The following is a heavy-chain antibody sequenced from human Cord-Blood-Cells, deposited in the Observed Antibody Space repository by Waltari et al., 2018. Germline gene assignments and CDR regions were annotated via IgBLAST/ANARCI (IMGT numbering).Heavy chain of an antibody. V-gene: IGHV3-48*03. CDR3: AREGGYSGTRGFDY. J-gene: IGHJ4*02. CDR2: IRSSGSTI. D-gene: IGHD1-26*01. Sequence: EVQLVESGGGLVQPGGSLRLSCAASGFTFSSYAMNWVRQAPGKGLEWVSYIRSSGSTIYYAGSVKGRFTISRDNAKNSLYLQMNSLRAEDTAVYYCAREGGYSGTRGFDYWGQGTLVTVSS. CDR1: GFTFSSYA.